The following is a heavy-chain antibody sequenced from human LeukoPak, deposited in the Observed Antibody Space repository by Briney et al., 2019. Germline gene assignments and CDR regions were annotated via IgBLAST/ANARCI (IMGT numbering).Heavy chain of an antibody. J-gene: IGHJ4*02. CDR1: GFTFSDYY. Sequence: GGSLRLSCAASGFTFSDYYMSWIRQAPGKGLEWVSYISSSGSTIYYADSVKGRFTISRHNAKNSLYLQMNSLRAEDTAVYYCASEYDGSGSYYNFNYWGQGTLVTVSS. V-gene: IGHV3-11*01. CDR2: ISSSGSTI. D-gene: IGHD3-10*01. CDR3: ASEYDGSGSYYNFNY.